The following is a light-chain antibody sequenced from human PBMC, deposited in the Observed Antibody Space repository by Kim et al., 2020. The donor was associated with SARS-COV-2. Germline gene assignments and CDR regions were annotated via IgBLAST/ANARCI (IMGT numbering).Light chain of an antibody. J-gene: IGLJ2*01. V-gene: IGLV3-21*04. CDR2: YDK. CDR1: NIGTKT. CDR3: QVSDSGSDHVV. Sequence: SYELTQPPSVSVAPGKTARITCEGDNIGTKTVHWYQQKPGQAPVLVIYYDKDRPSGIPERFSGSNSGNTATLTISRVEAGDEADYYCQVSDSGSDHVVFGGGTKVTVL.